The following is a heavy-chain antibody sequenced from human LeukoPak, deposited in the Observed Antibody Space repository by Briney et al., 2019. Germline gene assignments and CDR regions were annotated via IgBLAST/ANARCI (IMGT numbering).Heavy chain of an antibody. J-gene: IGHJ4*02. V-gene: IGHV3-30-3*01. D-gene: IGHD6-13*01. CDR3: ARVPGYS. CDR1: GFTFSSYA. Sequence: GGSLRLSCAASGFTFSSYAMHWVRQAPGKGLEWVAVISYDGSNKCYADSVKGRFTISRDNSKNTLYLQMNSLRAEDTAVYYCARVPGYSWGQGTLVTVSP. CDR2: ISYDGSNK.